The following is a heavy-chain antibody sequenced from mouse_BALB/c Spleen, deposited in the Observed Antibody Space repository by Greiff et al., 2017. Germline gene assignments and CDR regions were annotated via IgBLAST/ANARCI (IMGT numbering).Heavy chain of an antibody. CDR1: GYTFTSYW. J-gene: IGHJ3*01. Sequence: EVQLQQSGTVLARPGASVKMSCKASGYTFTSYWMHWVKQRPGQGLEWIGAIYPGNSDTSYNQKFKGKAKLTAVTSTSTAYMELSSLTNEDSAVYYGTRRSSDYYGIAYWGQGTLVTVSA. CDR3: TRRSSDYYGIAY. V-gene: IGHV1-5*01. D-gene: IGHD1-1*01. CDR2: IYPGNSDT.